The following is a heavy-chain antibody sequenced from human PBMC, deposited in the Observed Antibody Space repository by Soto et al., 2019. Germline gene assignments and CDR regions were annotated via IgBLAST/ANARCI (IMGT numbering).Heavy chain of an antibody. J-gene: IGHJ4*02. D-gene: IGHD1-26*01. CDR2: IYYSGST. CDR3: ARGVGLATR. Sequence: SETLSLTCTVSGGSVSSGSYYWSWIRQPPGKGLEWIGYIYYSGSTNYNPSLKSRVTISVDTSKNQFSLKLSSVTAADTAVYYCARGVGLATRWGQGTLVTVSS. V-gene: IGHV4-61*01. CDR1: GGSVSSGSYY.